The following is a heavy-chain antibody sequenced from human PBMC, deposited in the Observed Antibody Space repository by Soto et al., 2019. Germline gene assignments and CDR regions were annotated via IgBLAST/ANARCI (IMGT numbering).Heavy chain of an antibody. J-gene: IGHJ6*02. CDR2: INPKSGGT. V-gene: IGHV1-2*04. Sequence: ASVKVSCKASGYSFTDYPIQSVRPAPGQGLEWLGRINPKSGGTSTAQKFQGWVTMTTDTSISTASMELTRLTSDDTAIYYCARGDSTDCSNGVCSFFYNHDMDVWG. CDR1: GYSFTDYP. D-gene: IGHD2-8*01. CDR3: ARGDSTDCSNGVCSFFYNHDMDV.